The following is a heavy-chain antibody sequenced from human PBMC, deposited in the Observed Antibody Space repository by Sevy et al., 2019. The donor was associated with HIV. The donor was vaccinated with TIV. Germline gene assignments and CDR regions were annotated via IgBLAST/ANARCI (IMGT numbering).Heavy chain of an antibody. CDR3: AREGLSVVLYYYYGMDV. J-gene: IGHJ6*02. V-gene: IGHV3-64*01. D-gene: IGHD2-15*01. Sequence: GGSLRLSCAASGFTFSSYAMHWVRQAPGKGLEYVSAISSNGGSTYYANSVKGRFTISRDNSKNTQYLQMGSLRAEDMAVYYCAREGLSVVLYYYYGMDVWGQGTTVTVSS. CDR1: GFTFSSYA. CDR2: ISSNGGST.